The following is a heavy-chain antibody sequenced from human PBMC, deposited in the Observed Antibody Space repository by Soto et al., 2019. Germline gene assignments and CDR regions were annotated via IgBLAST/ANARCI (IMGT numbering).Heavy chain of an antibody. D-gene: IGHD5-12*01. CDR3: ARLYTGYEAFDY. CDR2: IYYSGST. V-gene: IGHV4-30-4*01. Sequence: GPGPPRPSETLSLTCSVSGGSINSGDYYWSWIRQSPGKGLEWIGYIYYSGSTYYNPSLKSRSTISIDTSKNQFFLDVDSVTAADTAVYYCARLYTGYEAFDYWGQGTLVTVSS. CDR1: GGSINSGDYY. J-gene: IGHJ4*02.